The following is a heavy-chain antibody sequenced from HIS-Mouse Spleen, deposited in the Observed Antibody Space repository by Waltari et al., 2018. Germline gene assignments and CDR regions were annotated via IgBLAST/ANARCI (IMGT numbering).Heavy chain of an antibody. CDR1: GSSISSSSYY. CDR3: AREIPYSSSWYDWYFDL. V-gene: IGHV4-39*07. D-gene: IGHD6-13*01. Sequence: QLQLQESGPGLVKPSETLSLTCTVSGSSISSSSYYWRWIRRPPGKGLEWIGSIYYSGSTYYNPSLKSRVTISVDTSKNQFSLKLSSVTAADTAVYYCAREIPYSSSWYDWYFDLWGRGTLVTVSS. CDR2: IYYSGST. J-gene: IGHJ2*01.